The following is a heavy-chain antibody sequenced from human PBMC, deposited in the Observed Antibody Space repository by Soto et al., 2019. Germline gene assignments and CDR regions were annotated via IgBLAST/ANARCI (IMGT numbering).Heavy chain of an antibody. Sequence: ASVKVSCKASGGTFSSYAISWVRQAPGQGLEWMGGIIPIFGTANYAQKFQGRVTITADESTSTAYMELSSLRSEDTAVYYCARVWRSTTYYYYYYGMDVWGQGTTVTVSS. CDR3: ARVWRSTTYYYYYYGMDV. CDR2: IIPIFGTA. CDR1: GGTFSSYA. D-gene: IGHD3-16*01. V-gene: IGHV1-69*13. J-gene: IGHJ6*02.